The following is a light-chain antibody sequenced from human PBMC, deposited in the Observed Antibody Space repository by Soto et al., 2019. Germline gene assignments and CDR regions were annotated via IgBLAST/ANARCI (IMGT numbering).Light chain of an antibody. Sequence: DIQMTQSPSTLSASAGYRVTITCLASESISGWLAWYQQKPGKAPKLLIYKASSLESGVPSRFSGSGSGTEFTLTISSLQPDDFATYYCQQYNSYPLTFGGGTKVDIK. J-gene: IGKJ4*01. CDR1: ESISGW. CDR2: KAS. CDR3: QQYNSYPLT. V-gene: IGKV1-5*03.